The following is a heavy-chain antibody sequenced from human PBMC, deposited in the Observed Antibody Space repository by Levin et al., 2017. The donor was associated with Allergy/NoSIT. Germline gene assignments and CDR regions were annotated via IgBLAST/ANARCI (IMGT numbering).Heavy chain of an antibody. V-gene: IGHV2-5*02. CDR2: IHWDDTK. D-gene: IGHD3-16*02. J-gene: IGHJ4*02. CDR1: GFSLTNSGVA. Sequence: SGPTLVKPTQTLTLTCSFSGFSLTNSGVAVAWIRQPPGKALEWLALIHWDDTKRYSPSLQTRLTITKDTSKNQVVLTLTNMDPVDTATYYCALKPTINRFGGLIVKNYFDQWGQGTLVTVSS. CDR3: ALKPTINRFGGLIVKNYFDQ.